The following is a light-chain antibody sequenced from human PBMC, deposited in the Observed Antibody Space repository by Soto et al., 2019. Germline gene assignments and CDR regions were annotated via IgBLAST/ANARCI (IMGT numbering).Light chain of an antibody. V-gene: IGLV3-9*01. CDR1: NIGSKN. J-gene: IGLJ2*01. CDR3: QVYDSSTRVI. CDR2: RDF. Sequence: SYELTQPLSVSVALGQTARITCEGANIGSKNVHWYQQKPGQAPVLVIYRDFNRPSGIPERFSGSNSGNTATLTISRAQAGDEADFYCQVYDSSTRVIFGGGTQLTVL.